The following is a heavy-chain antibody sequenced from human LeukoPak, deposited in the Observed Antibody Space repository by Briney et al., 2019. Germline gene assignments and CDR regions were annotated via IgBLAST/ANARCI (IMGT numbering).Heavy chain of an antibody. V-gene: IGHV4-34*09. CDR2: INHSGST. CDR3: AHGDLGSFDY. CDR1: GGSFSGYY. Sequence: SETLSLTCAVYGGSFSGYYWSWIRQPPGKGLEWNGEINHSGSTNYNPSLKSRVTISVDTSKNQFSLKLSSVTAADTAVYYCAHGDLGSFDYWGQGTLVTVSS. J-gene: IGHJ4*02. D-gene: IGHD4-17*01.